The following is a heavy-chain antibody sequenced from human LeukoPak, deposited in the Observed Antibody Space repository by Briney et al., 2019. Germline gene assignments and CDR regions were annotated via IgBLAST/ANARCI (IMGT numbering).Heavy chain of an antibody. D-gene: IGHD6-13*01. CDR1: GYTFTSYD. CDR3: ARRGIAAAGRDSWFDP. Sequence: ASVKVSCKASGYTFTSYDISWVRQATGQGLEWMGWMNPNSGNTGYAQKFQGRVTMTRNTSISTAYMELSSLRSEDTAVYYCARRGIAAAGRDSWFDPWGQGTLVTVSS. V-gene: IGHV1-8*01. J-gene: IGHJ5*02. CDR2: MNPNSGNT.